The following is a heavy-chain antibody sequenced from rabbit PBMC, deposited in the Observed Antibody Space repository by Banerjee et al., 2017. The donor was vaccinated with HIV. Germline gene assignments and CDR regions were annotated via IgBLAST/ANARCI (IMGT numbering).Heavy chain of an antibody. CDR3: ARDLPDIIGWNFSW. CDR2: INVVSGKA. CDR1: GFSFSNKAV. Sequence: QEQLEESGGGLVKPEGSLTLTCTASGFSFSNKAVMCWVRQAPGKGLEWIACINVVSGKAVYASWAKGRFTFSKASSTTVTLQMTSLTVADTATYFCARDLPDIIGWNFSWWGPGTLVTVS. J-gene: IGHJ6*01. D-gene: IGHD4-2*01. V-gene: IGHV1S45*01.